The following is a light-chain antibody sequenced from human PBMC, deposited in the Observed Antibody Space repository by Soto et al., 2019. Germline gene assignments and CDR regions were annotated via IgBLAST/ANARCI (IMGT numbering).Light chain of an antibody. CDR1: QSVSSN. CDR2: GAS. Sequence: EMGMTQSPAPLSVSPGERPTFSCRASQSVSSNLAWYQQKPGQAPRLLIYGASSRATGIPDRFSGSGSGTDFTLTISRLEPEDFAVYYCQQYGSSPRTFGQGTKVDIK. J-gene: IGKJ1*01. CDR3: QQYGSSPRT. V-gene: IGKV3-20*01.